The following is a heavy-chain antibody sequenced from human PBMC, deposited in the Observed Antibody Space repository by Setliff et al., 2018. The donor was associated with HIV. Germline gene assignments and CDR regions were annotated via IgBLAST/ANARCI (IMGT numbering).Heavy chain of an antibody. Sequence: SETLSLTCVISGGSMGSHYWGWIRQPPGKGLEWIGSIHHTGRTYYNPSLKSRVTISVDTSKRQVSLKLTSVTAADTAVYYCATGEWREENYFDYWGQGTLVTVSS. CDR2: IHHTGRT. J-gene: IGHJ4*02. V-gene: IGHV4-38-2*01. CDR3: ATGEWREENYFDY. D-gene: IGHD3-10*01. CDR1: GGSMGSHY.